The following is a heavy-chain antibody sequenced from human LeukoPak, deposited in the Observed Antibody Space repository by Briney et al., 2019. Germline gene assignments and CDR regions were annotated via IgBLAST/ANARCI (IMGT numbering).Heavy chain of an antibody. D-gene: IGHD2-2*02. Sequence: SETLSLTCTVSGGSISGYYWSWIRQPAGKGLEWIGRIYTSGSTNYNPSLKSRVNMSVDTSKNQFSLKLSSVTAADTAVYYCARALRDIVVVPAAIRNYYYYYYMDVWGKGTTVTVSS. CDR2: IYTSGST. V-gene: IGHV4-4*07. CDR3: ARALRDIVVVPAAIRNYYYYYYMDV. CDR1: GGSISGYY. J-gene: IGHJ6*03.